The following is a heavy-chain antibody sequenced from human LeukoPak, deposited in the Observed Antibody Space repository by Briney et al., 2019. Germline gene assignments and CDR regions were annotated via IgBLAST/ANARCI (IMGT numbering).Heavy chain of an antibody. J-gene: IGHJ4*02. CDR2: IKADGSEK. CDR3: ARDPASPVPFDS. V-gene: IGHV3-7*05. Sequence: GGSLRLSCAASRFTFNGYWMTWDRQAPGKGLEWVANIKADGSEKLYVDSVKGRFTISRDNAKKSVYLQMNSLRAEDTAVYYCARDPASPVPFDSWGQGTLVTVSS. CDR1: RFTFNGYW.